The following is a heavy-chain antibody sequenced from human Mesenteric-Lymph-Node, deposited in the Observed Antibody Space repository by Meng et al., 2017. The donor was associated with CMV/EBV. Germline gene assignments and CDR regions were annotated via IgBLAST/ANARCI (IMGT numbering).Heavy chain of an antibody. CDR3: ARVSLAAAGTFWFDP. D-gene: IGHD6-13*01. J-gene: IGHJ5*02. CDR2: ISSSSSYI. V-gene: IGHV3-21*01. CDR1: GFTFSSYS. Sequence: EVQLVESGGXLVKPGGXLRRSCAASGFTFSSYSMNWVRQAPGKGLEWVSSISSSSSYIYYADSVKGRFTISRDNAKNSLYLQMNSLRAEDTAVYYCARVSLAAAGTFWFDPWGQGTLVTVSA.